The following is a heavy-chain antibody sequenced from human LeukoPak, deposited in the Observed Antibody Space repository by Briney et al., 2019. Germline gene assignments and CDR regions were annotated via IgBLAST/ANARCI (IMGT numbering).Heavy chain of an antibody. CDR3: ARVASIAVAGAGY. D-gene: IGHD6-19*01. Sequence: GASVKVSCKASGYTFTGYYMHWVRQAPGQGLEWMGWINPNSGGTNYAQKFQGRVTMTRDTSISTAYMELSRLRSDDMAVYYCARVASIAVAGAGYWGQGTLVTVSS. V-gene: IGHV1-2*02. CDR2: INPNSGGT. J-gene: IGHJ4*02. CDR1: GYTFTGYY.